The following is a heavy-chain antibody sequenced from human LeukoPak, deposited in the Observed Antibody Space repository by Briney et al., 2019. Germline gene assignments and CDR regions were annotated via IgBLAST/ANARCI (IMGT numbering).Heavy chain of an antibody. CDR1: GYTLTELS. CDR3: AAIFRMDFDY. CDR2: FDPEDGEA. Sequence: ASVKVSCKVSGYTLTELSMHWVRQAPGKGLEWMGSFDPEDGEAIYAQKFQGRVTMTEDTSTDTAYMELSSLRSEDTAVYYCAAIFRMDFDYWGQGTLVTVSS. D-gene: IGHD2-21*01. J-gene: IGHJ4*02. V-gene: IGHV1-24*01.